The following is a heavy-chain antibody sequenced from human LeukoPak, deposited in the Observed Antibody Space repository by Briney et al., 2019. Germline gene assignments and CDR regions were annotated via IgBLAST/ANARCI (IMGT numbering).Heavy chain of an antibody. V-gene: IGHV3-23*01. CDR1: GFTFSSFD. J-gene: IGHJ5*01. D-gene: IGHD3-3*01. CDR2: ISVRGINT. Sequence: PGGSLRLSCAASGFTFSSFDMSWVRQAPGQGLEWVSNISVRGINTYYTDSVKGRFAISRDDSKNALYLQVNRLRADDAAVYDCATGVRLLGVSRG. CDR3: ATGVRLLGVS.